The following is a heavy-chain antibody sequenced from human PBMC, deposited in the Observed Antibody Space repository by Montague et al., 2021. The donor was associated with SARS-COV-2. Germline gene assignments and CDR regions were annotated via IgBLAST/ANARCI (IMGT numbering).Heavy chain of an antibody. Sequence: SETLSLTCTVSGGSISSYYWSWIRQPPGEGLEWIAEISHSGSTSYNPSLKSRVTISVDTSKNQFSLKLSSATATDMAVYYCVRVPYRLLFVPRYYGMDVWGQGTTVTVSS. CDR1: GGSISSYY. D-gene: IGHD2-2*01. J-gene: IGHJ6*02. CDR2: ISHSGST. CDR3: VRVPYRLLFVPRYYGMDV. V-gene: IGHV4-34*01.